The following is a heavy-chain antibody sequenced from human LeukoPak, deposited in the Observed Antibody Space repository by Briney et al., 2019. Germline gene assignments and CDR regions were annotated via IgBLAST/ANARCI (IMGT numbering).Heavy chain of an antibody. CDR3: ARGRMGVLYYYDSSGYYDH. J-gene: IGHJ5*02. CDR2: INPNSGGT. D-gene: IGHD3-22*01. CDR1: GYTFTGYY. Sequence: ASVKVSCKASGYTFTGYYMHWVRQAPGQGLEWMGWINPNSGGTNYAQKFQGRVTMTRDTSISTAYMELSRLRSDDTAVDYCARGRMGVLYYYDSSGYYDHWGQGTLVTVSS. V-gene: IGHV1-2*02.